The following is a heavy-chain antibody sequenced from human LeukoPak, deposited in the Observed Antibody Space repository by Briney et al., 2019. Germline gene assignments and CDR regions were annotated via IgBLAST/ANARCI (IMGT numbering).Heavy chain of an antibody. J-gene: IGHJ5*02. Sequence: ASVKVSCKASGYTFTSYDFNWVRQATGQGLEWMGRMNPNSGNTGFAQKFQGRVTMARNTSISTAYMELSSLRSDDTAVYYCARGHGSGFDPWGQGTLVTVSS. D-gene: IGHD3-10*01. V-gene: IGHV1-8*01. CDR1: GYTFTSYD. CDR2: MNPNSGNT. CDR3: ARGHGSGFDP.